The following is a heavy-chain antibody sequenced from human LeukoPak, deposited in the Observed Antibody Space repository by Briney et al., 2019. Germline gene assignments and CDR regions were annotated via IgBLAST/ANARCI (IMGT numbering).Heavy chain of an antibody. J-gene: IGHJ4*02. CDR1: GFTFGSYG. D-gene: IGHD4-17*01. V-gene: IGHV3-30*03. CDR3: ALLTTTITLTGY. Sequence: PGGSLRLSCAASGFTFGSYGMHWVRQAPGKGLEWVAVISYDGSNKYYADSVKGRFTISRDNSKNTLYLQMNSLRAEDTAVYYCALLTTTITLTGYWGQGTLVTVSS. CDR2: ISYDGSNK.